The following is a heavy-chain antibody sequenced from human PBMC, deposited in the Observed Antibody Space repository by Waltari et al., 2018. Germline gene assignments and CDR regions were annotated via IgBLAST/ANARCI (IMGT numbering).Heavy chain of an antibody. Sequence: QVAGKGLVWWSRSSMDGGRLSYADSVKSRFTIYKDNAKNTVYLQMNSLRDDDTAIYYCARGARRTTVTTGWWYFDVWGRGTLVTVSS. CDR3: ARGARRTTVTTGWWYFDV. J-gene: IGHJ2*01. CDR2: SSMDGGRL. V-gene: IGHV3-74*01. D-gene: IGHD4-17*01.